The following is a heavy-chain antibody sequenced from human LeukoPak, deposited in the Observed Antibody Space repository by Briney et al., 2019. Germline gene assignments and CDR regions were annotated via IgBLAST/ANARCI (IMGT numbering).Heavy chain of an antibody. J-gene: IGHJ4*02. Sequence: SETLSLTCTVSGGSISSYYWSWIRQPPGKGLEWIGYIYYSGSTNYNPSLRSRVTISVDTSKNQFSLKLSSVTAADTAVYYCARDPGGYSGYGQGFDYWGQGTLVTVSS. CDR1: GGSISSYY. CDR2: IYYSGST. V-gene: IGHV4-59*01. CDR3: ARDPGGYSGYGQGFDY. D-gene: IGHD5-12*01.